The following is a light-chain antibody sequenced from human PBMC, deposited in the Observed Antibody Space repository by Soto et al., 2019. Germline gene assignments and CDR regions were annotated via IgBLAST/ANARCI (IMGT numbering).Light chain of an antibody. J-gene: IGLJ1*01. CDR1: SSDVGGYNY. Sequence: QSVLTXPASVSGSPGQSNTISCTGTSSDVGGYNYVSWYQQHPGEAPKLMIYDVSNRPSGVSNRFSGSKSGNTASLTISGLQAEDEADYYCSSYTSSSTYVFGTGTKVPVL. CDR2: DVS. V-gene: IGLV2-14*01. CDR3: SSYTSSSTYV.